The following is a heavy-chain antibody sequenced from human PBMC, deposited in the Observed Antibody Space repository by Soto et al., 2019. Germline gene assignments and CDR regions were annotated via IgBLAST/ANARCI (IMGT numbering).Heavy chain of an antibody. Sequence: EVQLLESGGGLVQPGGSLSLSCAASAFTFNNYAMSWVRQAPGKGLEWVSGIGGSGRTTYYADSVKGRFTISRDNSNNTLFLQMNSLRAEDTAVSYCAISRYSDSSGDFDDYWGQGTLVTVSS. D-gene: IGHD3-22*01. J-gene: IGHJ4*02. CDR3: AISRYSDSSGDFDDY. CDR1: AFTFNNYA. CDR2: IGGSGRTT. V-gene: IGHV3-23*01.